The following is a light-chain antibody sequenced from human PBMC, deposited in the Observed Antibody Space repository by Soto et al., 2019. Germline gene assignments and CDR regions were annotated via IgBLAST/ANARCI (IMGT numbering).Light chain of an antibody. Sequence: DIQMTQSPSTLSASVGDRVTITCRASQSISSWLAWYQQKPGKAPKLLIYAASSLESGVPSRFSGSGSGAEFPLTISILQPDDFASYCCQQYNSYGTFGQGTKVEIK. CDR3: QQYNSYGT. CDR1: QSISSW. V-gene: IGKV1-5*01. J-gene: IGKJ1*01. CDR2: AAS.